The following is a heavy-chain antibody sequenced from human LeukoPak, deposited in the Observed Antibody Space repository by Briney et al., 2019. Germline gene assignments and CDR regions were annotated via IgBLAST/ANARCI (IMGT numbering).Heavy chain of an antibody. CDR3: ARVPPPMVRGVIITEFYFDD. D-gene: IGHD3-10*01. V-gene: IGHV3-21*01. J-gene: IGHJ4*02. CDR2: ISSSSNYI. Sequence: GGSLRLSCAASGVTFSSYSMNWVRQAPGKGLEWVSSISSSSNYIYYADSVKGRFTISRDNAMNSLYLQMNSLRAEDTAVYYCARVPPPMVRGVIITEFYFDDWGQGTLVTVSS. CDR1: GVTFSSYS.